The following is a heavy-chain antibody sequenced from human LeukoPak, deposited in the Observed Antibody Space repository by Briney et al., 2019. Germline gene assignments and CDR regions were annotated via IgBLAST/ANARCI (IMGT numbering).Heavy chain of an antibody. V-gene: IGHV3-48*03. D-gene: IGHD3-3*01. CDR2: ISSSGSTI. J-gene: IGHJ4*02. CDR1: GFTFSSYE. CDR3: ARATAGFLEWLSLDY. Sequence: GGSLRLSCAASGFTFSSYEMNWVRQAPGKGLEWVSYISSSGSTIYYADSVKGRSTISRDNAKNSLYLQMNSLRAEDTAVYYCARATAGFLEWLSLDYWGQGTLVTVSS.